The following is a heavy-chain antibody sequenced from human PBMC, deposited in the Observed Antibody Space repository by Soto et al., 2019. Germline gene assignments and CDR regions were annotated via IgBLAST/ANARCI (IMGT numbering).Heavy chain of an antibody. V-gene: IGHV3-30*18. CDR1: RFTLSNCG. CDR3: AKDRYTRGWYNYFDP. Sequence: QVQLVESGGGVVQPGGSLILSCAASRFTLSNCGMHWVRQAPGRGLEWVAMISHDGNEKHYIDSVKGRFTISRDDSKNTLYLQMNSLIPEDTAVYYCAKDRYTRGWYNYFDPWGQGTLVTVAS. CDR2: ISHDGNEK. D-gene: IGHD6-19*01. J-gene: IGHJ5*02.